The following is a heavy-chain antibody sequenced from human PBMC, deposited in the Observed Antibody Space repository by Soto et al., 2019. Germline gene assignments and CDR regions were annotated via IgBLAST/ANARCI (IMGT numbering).Heavy chain of an antibody. D-gene: IGHD6-13*01. V-gene: IGHV3-7*01. CDR1: GFTFSSYW. Sequence: GSLRLSCAASGFTFSSYWMSRVRQAPGKGLEWVANIKQDGSEKYYVDSVKGRFTISRDNAKNSLYLQMNSLRAEDTAVYYCARARAGYSSSWYPGYYYYYGMDVWGQGTTVTVSS. CDR3: ARARAGYSSSWYPGYYYYYGMDV. J-gene: IGHJ6*02. CDR2: IKQDGSEK.